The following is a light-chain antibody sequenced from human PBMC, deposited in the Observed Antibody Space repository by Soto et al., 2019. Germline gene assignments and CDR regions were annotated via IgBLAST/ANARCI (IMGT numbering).Light chain of an antibody. V-gene: IGLV2-23*02. Sequence: QSALAQPASVSGSPGQSVTVSCTGTGSDVGSSNLVSWYQQHPGKAPKLMIYEVNQRPSGISNRFSGSKSGNTASLTISGLQAEEEADYYCCSYGGSTTLVVFGGGTKLTVL. J-gene: IGLJ2*01. CDR1: GSDVGSSNL. CDR2: EVN. CDR3: CSYGGSTTLVV.